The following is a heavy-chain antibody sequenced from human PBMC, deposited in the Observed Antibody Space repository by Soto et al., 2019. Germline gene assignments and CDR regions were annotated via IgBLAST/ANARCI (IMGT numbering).Heavy chain of an antibody. CDR2: MSSAGST. D-gene: IGHD6-19*01. CDR1: GFTFTSYG. J-gene: IGHJ5*02. Sequence: EVQLLESGGGLVQPGGSLRLSCAASGFTFTSYGVSWVRQGPGKGLEWVSAMSSAGSTFYADSVRGRFAISRDTSKNTLYLQMNSLRVEDTAVYYCVRALSGAKWFDTWGQGTLVTVSS. CDR3: VRALSGAKWFDT. V-gene: IGHV3-23*01.